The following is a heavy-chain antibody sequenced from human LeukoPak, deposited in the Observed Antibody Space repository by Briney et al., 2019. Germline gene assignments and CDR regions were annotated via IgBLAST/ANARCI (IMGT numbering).Heavy chain of an antibody. CDR2: IYHSGST. CDR1: VGSISSSSYY. D-gene: IGHD3-22*01. J-gene: IGHJ4*02. Sequence: SGTLPLTCAFSVGSISSSSYYWGWIRQPPGKGLEWIGEIYHSGSTNYNPSRKSRVTISVDKSKNQFSLNLSSVTAADTAVYYCARDRRYYDSSAYIRGFDYWGQGTLVTVSS. V-gene: IGHV4-39*07. CDR3: ARDRRYYDSSAYIRGFDY.